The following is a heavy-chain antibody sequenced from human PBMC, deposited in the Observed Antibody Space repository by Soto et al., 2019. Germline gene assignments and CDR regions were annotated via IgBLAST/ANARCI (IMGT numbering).Heavy chain of an antibody. CDR2: INSYNGNT. Sequence: ASVKVSCKASGYTFTSYGICWVRQAPGQGLEWMGWINSYNGNTNYAQKLQGRVTMTTDTSTSTAYMELRSLRSDDTAVYYCARGPVAGIWFDPWGQGTLVTVSS. V-gene: IGHV1-18*01. CDR3: ARGPVAGIWFDP. J-gene: IGHJ5*02. D-gene: IGHD6-19*01. CDR1: GYTFTSYG.